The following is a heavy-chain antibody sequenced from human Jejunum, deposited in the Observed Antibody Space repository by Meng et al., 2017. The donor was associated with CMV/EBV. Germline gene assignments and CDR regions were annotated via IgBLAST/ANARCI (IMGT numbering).Heavy chain of an antibody. J-gene: IGHJ4*02. CDR2: IDSDGGST. D-gene: IGHD1-26*01. V-gene: IGHV3-74*01. CDR3: ARLPFTGTYYGFDY. Sequence: SGFTFSRYWMHWVRQAPGKGLLWVSRIDSDGGSTTYADSVKGRFTISRDNAKNTLYLQMNSLRVEDTAVYYCARLPFTGTYYGFDYWGQGTLVTVSS. CDR1: GFTFSRYW.